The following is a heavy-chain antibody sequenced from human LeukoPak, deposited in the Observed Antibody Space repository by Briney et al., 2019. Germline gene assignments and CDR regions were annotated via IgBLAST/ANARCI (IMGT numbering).Heavy chain of an antibody. CDR2: ISAYNGNT. CDR3: ARNDPLLWFGEILSGAFDI. V-gene: IGHV1-18*01. CDR1: GYTFTSYG. Sequence: GASVKVSCKASGYTFTSYGISWVRQAPGQGLEWMGWISAYNGNTNYAQKLQGRVTMTTDTSTSTAYMELRSLRSDDTAVYYCARNDPLLWFGEILSGAFDIWGQGTMVTVSS. D-gene: IGHD3-10*01. J-gene: IGHJ3*02.